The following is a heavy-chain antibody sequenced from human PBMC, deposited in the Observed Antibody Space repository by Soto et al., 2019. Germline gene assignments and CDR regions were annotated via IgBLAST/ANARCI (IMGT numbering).Heavy chain of an antibody. D-gene: IGHD2-21*02. Sequence: ASVKVSCKASGSTFTSYGISWVRQAPGQGLEWTGWISAYNGNTNYAQKLQGRVTMTTDTSTSTAYRELRSLRSDDTAVYYCARYCGGDCSLYYYYYGMDVWGQGTTVTVSS. J-gene: IGHJ6*02. V-gene: IGHV1-18*01. CDR3: ARYCGGDCSLYYYYYGMDV. CDR1: GSTFTSYG. CDR2: ISAYNGNT.